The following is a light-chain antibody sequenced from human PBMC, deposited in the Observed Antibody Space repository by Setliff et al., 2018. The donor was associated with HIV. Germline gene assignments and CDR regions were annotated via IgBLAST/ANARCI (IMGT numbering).Light chain of an antibody. CDR2: DNN. J-gene: IGLJ2*01. Sequence: QSVLTQPPSVSAAPGQKVTISCSGRTSNIGNNDVSWYQYLPGTAPKLLTYDNNKRPSGISDRFSGSKSGTSATLGITGLQTGDEADYYCGTWDDSLSAVVFGGGTKVTVL. CDR1: TSNIGNND. CDR3: GTWDDSLSAVV. V-gene: IGLV1-51*01.